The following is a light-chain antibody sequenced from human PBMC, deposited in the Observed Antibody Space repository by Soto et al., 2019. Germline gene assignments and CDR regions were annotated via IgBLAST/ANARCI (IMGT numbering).Light chain of an antibody. V-gene: IGLV2-14*01. Sequence: QSALTQPASVSGSPGQSITISCTGTSSDVGGYNYVSWYQQHPGKAPKLMIYEVNKRPAEVSNRFSGSKSVNTASLTFSGLQPEDEADEYCTSYTRGYTFVLGTRTQLTVL. CDR2: EVN. CDR3: TSYTRGYTFV. CDR1: SSDVGGYNY. J-gene: IGLJ1*01.